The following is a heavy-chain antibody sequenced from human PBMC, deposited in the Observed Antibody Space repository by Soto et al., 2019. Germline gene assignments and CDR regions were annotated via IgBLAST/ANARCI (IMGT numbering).Heavy chain of an antibody. V-gene: IGHV1-45*02. CDR2: ITPFNGNT. Sequence: SVKVSCKASGYTFTYVCLHWVRQAPGQALEWMGWITPFNGNTKYAQKFQDRVTFTGDTSLNTAYMELSSLRSDETAMFDWASGRQDGSGYFDYWGQGTLVTVSS. CDR3: ASGRQDGSGYFDY. CDR1: GYTFTYVC. J-gene: IGHJ4*02. D-gene: IGHD3-22*01.